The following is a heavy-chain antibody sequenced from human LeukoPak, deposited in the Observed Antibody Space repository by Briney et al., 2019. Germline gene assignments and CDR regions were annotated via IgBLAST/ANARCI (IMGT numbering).Heavy chain of an antibody. J-gene: IGHJ3*02. V-gene: IGHV4-59*01. CDR3: ARSDYHNSGSHTVFDAFDI. D-gene: IGHD3-10*01. CDR1: GGSISRYY. CDR2: IDDSGNT. Sequence: KPSETLSLTCTVSGGSISRYYWSWIRRPPGKGLEWIGYIDDSGNTNYNPSLKSQVTISVGKSKNQFSLKLSFVTAADTAMYYCARSDYHNSGSHTVFDAFDIWGQGTRVTVSS.